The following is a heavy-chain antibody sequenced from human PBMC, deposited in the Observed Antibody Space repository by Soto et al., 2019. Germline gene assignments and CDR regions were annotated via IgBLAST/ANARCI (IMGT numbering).Heavy chain of an antibody. J-gene: IGHJ5*02. Sequence: PGGSLRLSCAASGFTFSNAWMSWVRQAPGKGLEWVGRIKSKTDGGTTDYAAPVKGRFTISRDDSKNTLYLQMNSLKTEDTAVYYCTTAIPPIVVVPAAIWEVDNWFDPWGQGTLVTVSS. D-gene: IGHD2-2*01. CDR3: TTAIPPIVVVPAAIWEVDNWFDP. V-gene: IGHV3-15*01. CDR2: IKSKTDGGTT. CDR1: GFTFSNAW.